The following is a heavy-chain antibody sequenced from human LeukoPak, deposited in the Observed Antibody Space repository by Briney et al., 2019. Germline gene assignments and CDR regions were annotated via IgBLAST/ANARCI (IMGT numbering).Heavy chain of an antibody. D-gene: IGHD2-21*02. CDR1: GGSITSYY. V-gene: IGHV4-59*01. CDR3: SRLPMAVTPHVDY. J-gene: IGHJ4*02. CDR2: MYYSGTT. Sequence: PSETLSLTCTVSGGSITSYYRSWIRQSPGKGLEWIGFMYYSGTTNYNPSLKSRVTISLGMSKNQFSLKLSSVTAADTAVHYCSRLPMAVTPHVDYWGQGTLVTVSS.